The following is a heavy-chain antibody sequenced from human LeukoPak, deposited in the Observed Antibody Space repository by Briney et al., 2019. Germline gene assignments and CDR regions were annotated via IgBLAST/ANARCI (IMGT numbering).Heavy chain of an antibody. CDR2: ISGSGGRT. CDR3: AAQKRGTSRPYYFDY. V-gene: IGHV3-23*01. Sequence: GGSLRLSCAASGFTFSSYVMSWVRQAPGKGLEWVSTISGSGGRTYDADSVKGRFTISRDNSKNTLYLHMDSLRAEDTAVYYCAAQKRGTSRPYYFDYWGQGALLTVSS. CDR1: GFTFSSYV. D-gene: IGHD3-16*02. J-gene: IGHJ4*02.